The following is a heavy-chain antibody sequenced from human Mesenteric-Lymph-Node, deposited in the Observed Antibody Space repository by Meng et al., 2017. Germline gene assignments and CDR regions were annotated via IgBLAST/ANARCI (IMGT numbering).Heavy chain of an antibody. Sequence: GESLKISCEASGFTFTEYWMNWVRQAPGKGLEWVANIKQDGKEKYYVDSVKGRFTISRDNAKNSLYLQMNSLRAEDTAVYYCARDDLFDAFDIWGQGTMVTVSS. CDR3: ARDDLFDAFDI. CDR1: GFTFTEYW. J-gene: IGHJ3*02. V-gene: IGHV3-7*01. CDR2: IKQDGKEK.